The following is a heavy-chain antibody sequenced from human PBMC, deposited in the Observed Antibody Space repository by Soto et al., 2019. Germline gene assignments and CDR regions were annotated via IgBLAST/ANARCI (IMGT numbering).Heavy chain of an antibody. CDR3: ARDLWVEPELYYYGMDV. CDR2: IFYSGTT. J-gene: IGHJ6*02. Sequence: QVQLQESGPGLVRPSQTLSLTCTVSGDSISSADYYWSWIRQTPGKGLEWIGTIFYSGTTYYNPSLKSRLTISVDASKNHFALRLTSVTAADTAVYYCARDLWVEPELYYYGMDVWGQGTTVTVSS. D-gene: IGHD1-1*01. CDR1: GDSISSADYY. V-gene: IGHV4-30-4*01.